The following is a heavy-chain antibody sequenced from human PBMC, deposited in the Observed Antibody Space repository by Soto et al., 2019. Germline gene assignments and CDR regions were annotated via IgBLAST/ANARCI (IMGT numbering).Heavy chain of an antibody. J-gene: IGHJ6*02. CDR1: GFTFSSYA. V-gene: IGHV3-30-3*01. Sequence: GGSLRLSCAASGFTFSSYAMHWVRQAPGKGLEWVAVISYDGSNKYYADSVKGRFTISRDNSKNTLYLQMNSLRAEDTAVYYCARAKGYYDSSGYYAREDVWGQGTTVTVSS. CDR3: ARAKGYYDSSGYYAREDV. D-gene: IGHD3-22*01. CDR2: ISYDGSNK.